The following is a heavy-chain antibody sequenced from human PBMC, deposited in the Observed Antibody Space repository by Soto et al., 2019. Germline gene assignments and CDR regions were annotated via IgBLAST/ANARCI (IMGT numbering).Heavy chain of an antibody. D-gene: IGHD6-6*01. CDR3: VSDRPGPYRYFDY. J-gene: IGHJ4*02. CDR2: INTDGSET. Sequence: GGSLRLSCAASGFIFSSDWMHWVRQVPGEGLEWVSRINTDGSETSYADSVKGRLTISRDNTKDTVYLQMNSLRAEDTALYYCVSDRPGPYRYFDYWGQENMLTVSS. CDR1: GFIFSSDW. V-gene: IGHV3-74*01.